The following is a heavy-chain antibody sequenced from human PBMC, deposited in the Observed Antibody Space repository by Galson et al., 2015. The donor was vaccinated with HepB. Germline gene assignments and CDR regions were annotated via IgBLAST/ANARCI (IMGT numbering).Heavy chain of an antibody. Sequence: SLRLSCAASGFTFSSYSMNWVRQAPGKGLEWVSSISSSSSYIYYADSVKGRFTISRDNAKNSLYLQMNSLRAEDTAVYYCARELAYGSGSYYVWESWFDPWGQGTLVTVSS. J-gene: IGHJ5*02. CDR1: GFTFSSYS. CDR3: ARELAYGSGSYYVWESWFDP. V-gene: IGHV3-21*01. CDR2: ISSSSSYI. D-gene: IGHD3-10*01.